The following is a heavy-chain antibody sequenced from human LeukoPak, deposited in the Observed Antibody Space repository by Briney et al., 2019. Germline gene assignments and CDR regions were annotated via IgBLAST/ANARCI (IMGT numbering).Heavy chain of an antibody. CDR1: GGSISSYY. J-gene: IGHJ3*02. D-gene: IGHD3-10*01. CDR2: IYYSGST. Sequence: KPSETLSLTCTVSGGSISSYYWSWIRQPPGKGLEWIGYIYYSGSTNYNPSLKSRVTISVDTSKNQFSLKLSSVTAADTAVYYCARDRGYYGSGSYYEAHDAFDIWGQGTMVTVSS. CDR3: ARDRGYYGSGSYYEAHDAFDI. V-gene: IGHV4-59*01.